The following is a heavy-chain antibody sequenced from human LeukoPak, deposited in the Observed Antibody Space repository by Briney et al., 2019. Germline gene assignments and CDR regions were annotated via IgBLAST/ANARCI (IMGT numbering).Heavy chain of an antibody. Sequence: SETLSLTCAVSGGSISSSNWWSWVRQPPGKGLEWIGEIYHSGSTYYNPSLKSRVTISVDRSKNQFSLKLSSVTAADTAVYYCARGGIAARPNWFDPWGQGTLVTVSS. CDR2: IYHSGST. CDR1: GGSISSSNW. V-gene: IGHV4-4*02. J-gene: IGHJ5*02. D-gene: IGHD6-6*01. CDR3: ARGGIAARPNWFDP.